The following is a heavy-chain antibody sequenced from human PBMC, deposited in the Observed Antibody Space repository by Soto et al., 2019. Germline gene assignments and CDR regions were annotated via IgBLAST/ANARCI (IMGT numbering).Heavy chain of an antibody. CDR2: ISYDGSNK. D-gene: IGHD3-22*01. CDR1: GFTFSSYG. J-gene: IGHJ4*02. CDR3: AKDRRPMIVGYYFEY. V-gene: IGHV3-30*18. Sequence: LRLSYAASGFTFSSYGMHWVRQSPGKGLEWVAVISYDGSNKYYADSVKGRFTISRDNSKNTLYLQMNSLRAEDTAVYYCAKDRRPMIVGYYFEYWGKGTLVTVSS.